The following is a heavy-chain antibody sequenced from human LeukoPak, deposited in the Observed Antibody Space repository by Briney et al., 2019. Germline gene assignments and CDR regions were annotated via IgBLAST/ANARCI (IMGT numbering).Heavy chain of an antibody. CDR2: ISSSGSTI. CDR3: ARGAYCSGGSCYDPYTWFDP. CDR1: GFTFSSYE. Sequence: PGGSLRLSCAASGFTFSSYEMNWVRQAPGKGLEWVSYISSSGSTIYYADSVKGRFTISRDNAKNSLYLQMNSLRAEDTAVYYCARGAYCSGGSCYDPYTWFDPWGQGTLVTVSS. J-gene: IGHJ5*02. V-gene: IGHV3-48*03. D-gene: IGHD2-15*01.